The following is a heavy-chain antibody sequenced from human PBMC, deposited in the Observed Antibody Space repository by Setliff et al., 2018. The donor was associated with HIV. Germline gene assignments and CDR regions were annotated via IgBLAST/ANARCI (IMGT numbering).Heavy chain of an antibody. CDR1: GGSFSGYY. V-gene: IGHV4-34*01. D-gene: IGHD6-13*01. CDR2: INHNEIT. CDR3: ARATTGYSSIWYRNGLTYYYYMDV. J-gene: IGHJ6*03. Sequence: SETLSLTCAVYGGSFSGYYWNWIRQSPGKGLEWIGEINHNEITKYNPSLESRVIISLDTSKIQFSLKLSSVTAADTAVYYCARATTGYSSIWYRNGLTYYYYMDVWGRGTKVTVSS.